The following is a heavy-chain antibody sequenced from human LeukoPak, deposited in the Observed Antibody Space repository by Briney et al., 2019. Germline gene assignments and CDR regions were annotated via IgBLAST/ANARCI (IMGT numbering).Heavy chain of an antibody. Sequence: SETLSLTCTVSGGSISSGDYYWSWIRQPPGKGLEWIGYIYYSGSTNYNPSLKSRVTISLDTSKNQFSLKLNSVTAADTAVYYCARRVVVTTSSLDAFDIWGQGTMVTVSS. D-gene: IGHD2-21*02. CDR1: GGSISSGDYY. J-gene: IGHJ3*02. CDR2: IYYSGST. CDR3: ARRVVVTTSSLDAFDI. V-gene: IGHV4-61*08.